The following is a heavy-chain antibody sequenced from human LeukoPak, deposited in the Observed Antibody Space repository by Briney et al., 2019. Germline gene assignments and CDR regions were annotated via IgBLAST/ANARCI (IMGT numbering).Heavy chain of an antibody. CDR1: GGSFSGYY. Sequence: PSETLSLTCAVYGGSFSGYYWSWIRQPPGKGREWFGEINNSGSTNYNPSLKSRVTISVDTSKNQFSLKLSSVTAADTAVYYCARQRSIAARPPVRWYNWFDPWGQGTLVTVSS. D-gene: IGHD6-6*01. J-gene: IGHJ5*02. V-gene: IGHV4-34*01. CDR2: INNSGST. CDR3: ARQRSIAARPPVRWYNWFDP.